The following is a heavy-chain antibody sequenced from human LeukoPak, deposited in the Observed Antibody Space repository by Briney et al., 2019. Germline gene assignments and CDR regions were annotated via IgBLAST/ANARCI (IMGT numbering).Heavy chain of an antibody. V-gene: IGHV4-4*02. CDR2: IYHSGSTS. CDR1: GDSISSSNW. CDR3: ARVGAVVVAAATSFDC. D-gene: IGHD2-15*01. Sequence: PSGTLSLTCAVSGDSISSSNWWSWVRQPPGKGLEWIASIYHSGSTSFYNPSLKSRVTISVDTSKNHFSLKLSSLTAADTAVYYCARVGAVVVAAATSFDCWGQGTLVTVSS. J-gene: IGHJ4*02.